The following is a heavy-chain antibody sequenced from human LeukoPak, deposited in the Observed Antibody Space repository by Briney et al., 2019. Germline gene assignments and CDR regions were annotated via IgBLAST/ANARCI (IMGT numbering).Heavy chain of an antibody. CDR3: AREGTLGYCTSTGCYSRGWFDP. V-gene: IGHV7-4-1*02. Sequence: ASVKVSCKASGYTFTSYAMNWVRQAPGQGLEWMGWINTNTGNPTYAQGFTGRFVFSLDTSVSTAYLQISSLKAEDTAVYYCAREGTLGYCTSTGCYSRGWFDPWGQGTLVTVSS. J-gene: IGHJ5*02. D-gene: IGHD2-2*02. CDR2: INTNTGNP. CDR1: GYTFTSYA.